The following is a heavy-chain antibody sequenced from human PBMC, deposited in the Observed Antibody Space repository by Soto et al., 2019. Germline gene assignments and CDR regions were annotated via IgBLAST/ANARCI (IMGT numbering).Heavy chain of an antibody. V-gene: IGHV4-39*01. CDR1: GGSISSSSYY. Sequence: PSETLSLTCTVSGGSISSSSYYWGWIRQPPGKGLEWIGSIYYSGSTYYNPSLKSRVTISVDTSKNQFSLKLSSVTAADTAVYYCARQREDTYYDFWSGYYRGLFDYWGQGTLVTVSS. D-gene: IGHD3-3*01. J-gene: IGHJ4*02. CDR2: IYYSGST. CDR3: ARQREDTYYDFWSGYYRGLFDY.